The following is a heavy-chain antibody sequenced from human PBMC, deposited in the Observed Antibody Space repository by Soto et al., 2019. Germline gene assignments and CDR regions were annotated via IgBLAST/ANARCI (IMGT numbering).Heavy chain of an antibody. V-gene: IGHV3-33*01. CDR1: GFTFSSYG. J-gene: IGHJ3*02. CDR2: IWYDGSNK. Sequence: GGSLRLSCAASGFTFSSYGMHWVRQAPGKGLEWVAVIWYDGSNKYYADSVKGRITIFRDNSKNTLYLQMNSLRAEDTAVYYWARDAAYCGGDCYVDAFDIWGQGTMVTVSS. D-gene: IGHD2-21*02. CDR3: ARDAAYCGGDCYVDAFDI.